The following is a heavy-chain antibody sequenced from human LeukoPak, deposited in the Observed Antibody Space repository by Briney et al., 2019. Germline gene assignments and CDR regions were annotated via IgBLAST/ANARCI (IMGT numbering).Heavy chain of an antibody. D-gene: IGHD6-19*01. V-gene: IGHV3-23*01. CDR3: AKGYSSGWYAFDS. CDR1: GFPFSSYA. J-gene: IGHJ4*02. Sequence: QSGGSLRLSCAAPGFPFSSYAMGWVRQAPGRGLEWVSPIHGATYYADSVRGRFTISKDNSKNTLYLQMTSLRADDTALYYCAKGYSSGWYAFDSWGQGTLVTVSS. CDR2: IHGAT.